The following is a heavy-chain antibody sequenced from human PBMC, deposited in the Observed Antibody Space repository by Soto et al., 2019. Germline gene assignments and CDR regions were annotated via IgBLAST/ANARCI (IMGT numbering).Heavy chain of an antibody. Sequence: SETLSLTCAVSGGSISNSNWWRWVRPPPGKGLEGIGEIYHSGSTNYNPPLKSRVTISVEKSKNQFSLKLSTVTAADTAVYYCARSHDYGDYFDYWGQGTLVTVSS. J-gene: IGHJ4*02. CDR3: ARSHDYGDYFDY. V-gene: IGHV4-4*02. D-gene: IGHD4-17*01. CDR1: GGSISNSNW. CDR2: IYHSGST.